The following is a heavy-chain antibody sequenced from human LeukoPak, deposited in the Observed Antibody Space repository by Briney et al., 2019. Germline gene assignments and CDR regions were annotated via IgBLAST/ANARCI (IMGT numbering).Heavy chain of an antibody. D-gene: IGHD3-10*01. J-gene: IGHJ4*02. Sequence: SETLSLTCTDSGGSISSYYWSWIRQPPGKGLEWIGYIYYSGSTNYNPSLKSRVTISVDTSKNQFSLKLSSVTAADTAVYYCARVGLGYYFDYWGQGTLVTVSS. V-gene: IGHV4-59*01. CDR2: IYYSGST. CDR1: GGSISSYY. CDR3: ARVGLGYYFDY.